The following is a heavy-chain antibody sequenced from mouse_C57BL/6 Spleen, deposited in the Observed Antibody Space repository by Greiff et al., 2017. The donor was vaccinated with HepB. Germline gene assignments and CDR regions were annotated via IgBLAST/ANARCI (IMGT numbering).Heavy chain of an antibody. J-gene: IGHJ2*01. CDR3: ATPGTCLFDY. Sequence: EVKLVESGGGLVKPGGSLKLSCAASGFTFSDYGMHWVRQAPEKGLECVAYISRGSSTIYYADTVKGRFTLSRDNAKNTLFLQMTSLRSEDTAMYYCATPGTCLFDYWGQGTTLTVSS. CDR1: GFTFSDYG. V-gene: IGHV5-17*01. CDR2: ISRGSSTI.